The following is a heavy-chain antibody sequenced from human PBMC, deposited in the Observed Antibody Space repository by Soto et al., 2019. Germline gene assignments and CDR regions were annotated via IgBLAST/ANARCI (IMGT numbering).Heavy chain of an antibody. D-gene: IGHD6-6*01. CDR1: GYTFTTYA. J-gene: IGHJ6*02. CDR2: INAGNGNT. V-gene: IGHV1-3*01. Sequence: QVQLVQSGAEVKKPGASVKVSCKASGYTFTTYAIHWVRQAPGQRLEWMGWINAGNGNTRHSQKFQGRVTMTRDTAESTAYMEVSSRSSEETAVYGWAGAGVGYSSSSGYYYHGMDVWGQGPTVTVSS. CDR3: AGAGVGYSSSSGYYYHGMDV.